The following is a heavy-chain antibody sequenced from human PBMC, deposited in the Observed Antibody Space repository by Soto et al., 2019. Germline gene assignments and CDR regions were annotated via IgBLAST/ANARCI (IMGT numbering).Heavy chain of an antibody. CDR1: GYTFTVYY. J-gene: IGHJ4*02. CDR3: ARGIRFTYYYGTTRYYNDF. V-gene: IGHV1-2*02. CDR2: INPNSGGT. Sequence: GASVKVSCKASGYTFTVYYMHWVRQAPGQGLEWMGWINPNSGGTNYAQKFQGRVTMTRDTSISTAYMELSRLRSDDTAVYYCARGIRFTYYYGTTRYYNDFCGQGSLDTGSS. D-gene: IGHD3-22*01.